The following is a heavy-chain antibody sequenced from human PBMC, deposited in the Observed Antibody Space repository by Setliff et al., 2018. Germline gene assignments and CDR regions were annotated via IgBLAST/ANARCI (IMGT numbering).Heavy chain of an antibody. V-gene: IGHV1-8*02. CDR3: ARVISGIWDFDY. Sequence: ASVKVSCKPSGYGFMSYGVSWVRQAPGQGLEWMGWISPYNGDTDYAQQFQGRVTMTRNTSISTAYMELSSLRSEDTAVYFCARVISGIWDFDYWGQGTLVTVSS. CDR2: ISPYNGDT. J-gene: IGHJ4*02. D-gene: IGHD1-20*01. CDR1: GYGFMSYG.